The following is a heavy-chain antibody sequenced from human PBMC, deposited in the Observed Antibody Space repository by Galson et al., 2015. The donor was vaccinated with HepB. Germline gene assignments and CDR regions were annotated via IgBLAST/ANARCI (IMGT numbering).Heavy chain of an antibody. CDR1: GFTFSSYW. V-gene: IGHV3-74*01. CDR3: ASNVVPAASFGMDV. Sequence: SLRLSCAASGFTFSSYWMHWVRQAPGKGLVWVSRINSDGSSTSYADSVKGRCTISRDNAKNTLYLQMNSLRAEDTAVYYCASNVVPAASFGMDVWGQGTTVTVSS. J-gene: IGHJ6*02. CDR2: INSDGSST. D-gene: IGHD2-2*01.